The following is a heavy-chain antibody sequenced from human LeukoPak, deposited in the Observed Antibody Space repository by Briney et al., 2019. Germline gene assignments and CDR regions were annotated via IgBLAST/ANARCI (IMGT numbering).Heavy chain of an antibody. CDR1: GFTFSNHG. J-gene: IGHJ4*02. CDR2: IYYDGSNK. V-gene: IGHV3-33*06. CDR3: ANNFDY. Sequence: GSLRLSCAASGFTFSNHGMHWVRQAPGKGLEWVALIYYDGSNKYYTDSVKGRFTISRDNSKNTLYLQMDSLRAEGTAVYYCANNFDYWGQGTLVTVSS.